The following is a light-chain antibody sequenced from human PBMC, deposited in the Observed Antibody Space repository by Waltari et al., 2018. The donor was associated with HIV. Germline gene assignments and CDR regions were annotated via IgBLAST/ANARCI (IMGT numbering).Light chain of an antibody. CDR3: QQHYSESPIT. CDR2: AAS. V-gene: IGKV1-17*01. CDR1: QDIRNA. Sequence: DIQMTQSPSSLSASVGDRVTISCRASQDIRNALNWYQQKPGKAPKRLIYAASSLQSGVPSRFSGSGSGTEFTLTISSLQPEDFATYYCQQHYSESPITFGQGTRLE. J-gene: IGKJ5*01.